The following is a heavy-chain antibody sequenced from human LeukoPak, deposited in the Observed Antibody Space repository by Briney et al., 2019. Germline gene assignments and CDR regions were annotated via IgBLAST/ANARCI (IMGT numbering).Heavy chain of an antibody. J-gene: IGHJ4*01. V-gene: IGHV1-3*01. CDR1: GYTFTSYA. Sequence: ASVKVSCKASGYTFTSYAMHWVRQAPGQRLEWMGWINAGNGNTKYSQKFQGRVTITRDTSASTAYMELSSLRSEDTAVYYCARVGSVAGYYGYWGXGTLVTVSS. D-gene: IGHD6-19*01. CDR3: ARVGSVAGYYGY. CDR2: INAGNGNT.